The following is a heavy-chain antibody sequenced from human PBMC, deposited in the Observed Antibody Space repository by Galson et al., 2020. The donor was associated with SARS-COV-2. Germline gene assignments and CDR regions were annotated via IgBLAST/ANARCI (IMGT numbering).Heavy chain of an antibody. CDR2: IYYSGST. V-gene: IGHV4-39*01. D-gene: IGHD4-17*01. CDR3: ARPGYGDYSKDYYYYYMDV. Sequence: SETLSLTCTVSGGSISSSSYYWGWIRQPPGKGLEWIGSIYYSGSTYYNPSLKSRVTISVDTSKNQFSLKLSSVTAADTAVYYCARPGYGDYSKDYYYYYMDVWGKGTTVTVSS. J-gene: IGHJ6*03. CDR1: GGSISSSSYY.